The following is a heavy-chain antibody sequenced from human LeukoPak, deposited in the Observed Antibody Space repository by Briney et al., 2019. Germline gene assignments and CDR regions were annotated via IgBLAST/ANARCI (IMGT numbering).Heavy chain of an antibody. V-gene: IGHV3-23*01. Sequence: GGSLRLSCAASGFTFSSYGMSWVRQAPGKGPEWVSAISGSGGSTYYADSVKGRFTISRDNSKNTLYLQMNSLRAEDTAVYYCVSDTAMVITPDYWGQGTLVTVSS. CDR3: VSDTAMVITPDY. CDR1: GFTFSSYG. D-gene: IGHD5-18*01. J-gene: IGHJ4*02. CDR2: ISGSGGST.